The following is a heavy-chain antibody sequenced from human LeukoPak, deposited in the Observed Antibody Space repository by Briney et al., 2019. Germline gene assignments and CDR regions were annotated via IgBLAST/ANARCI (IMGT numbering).Heavy chain of an antibody. J-gene: IGHJ4*02. CDR2: IWYDGSNK. Sequence: QSGGSLRLSCAASGFTFSSYGMHWVRQAPGKGLEWVAVIWYDGSNKYYAGSVKGRFTISRDNSKNTLYLQMNSLRAEDTAVYYCARDFGLWFGELSYYFDYWGQGTLVTVSS. V-gene: IGHV3-33*08. CDR1: GFTFSSYG. CDR3: ARDFGLWFGELSYYFDY. D-gene: IGHD3-10*01.